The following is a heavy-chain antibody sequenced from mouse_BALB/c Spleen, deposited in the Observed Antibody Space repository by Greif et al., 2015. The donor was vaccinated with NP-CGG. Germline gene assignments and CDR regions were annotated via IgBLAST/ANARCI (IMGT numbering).Heavy chain of an antibody. Sequence: EVQVVESGGGLVQPGGSRKLSCAASGFTFSSFGMHWVRQAPEKGLEWVAYISSGSSTIYYADTVKGRFTISRDNPKNTLFLQMTSLRSEDTAVYYCARLFDYWGQGTTLTVSS. CDR3: ARLFDY. CDR2: ISSGSSTI. J-gene: IGHJ2*01. CDR1: GFTFSSFG. V-gene: IGHV5-17*02.